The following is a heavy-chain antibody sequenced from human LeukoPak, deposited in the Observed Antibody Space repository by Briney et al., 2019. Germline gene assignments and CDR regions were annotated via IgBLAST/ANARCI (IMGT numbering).Heavy chain of an antibody. J-gene: IGHJ4*02. CDR1: GGSISSYY. Sequence: SETLSLTCTVSGGSISSYYWSWIRQPPGKGLEWIGYIYYSGSTNYNPSLKSRVTISVDTSKNQFSLKLSSVTAADTAVYYCARLPPNSPNHLDYWGQGTLVTVSS. D-gene: IGHD1-14*01. CDR2: IYYSGST. V-gene: IGHV4-59*08. CDR3: ARLPPNSPNHLDY.